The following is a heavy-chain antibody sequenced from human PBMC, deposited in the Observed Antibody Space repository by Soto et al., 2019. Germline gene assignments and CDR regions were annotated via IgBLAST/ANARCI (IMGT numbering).Heavy chain of an antibody. CDR3: ARDYYDSSGYYHEGAFDI. J-gene: IGHJ3*02. CDR2: IIPIFGTA. D-gene: IGHD3-22*01. Sequence: GASVKVSCKASGGTFSSYAISWVRQAPGQGLEWMGGIIPIFGTANYAQKFQGRVTITADESTSTAYMELSSLRSEDTAVYYCARDYYDSSGYYHEGAFDIWGQGTMVTV. V-gene: IGHV1-69*13. CDR1: GGTFSSYA.